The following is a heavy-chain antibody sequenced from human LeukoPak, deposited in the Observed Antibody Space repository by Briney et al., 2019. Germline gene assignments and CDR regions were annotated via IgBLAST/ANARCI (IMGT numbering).Heavy chain of an antibody. CDR3: ARGVSGWYGIFDY. Sequence: SETLSLTCTVSGGSISSGGYYWSWIRQPPGKGLEWIGYIYHSGSTYYNPSLKSRVTISVDRSKNQFSLKLSSVTAADTAVYYCARGVSGWYGIFDYWGQGTLVTVSS. J-gene: IGHJ4*02. V-gene: IGHV4-30-2*01. CDR2: IYHSGST. CDR1: GGSISSGGYY. D-gene: IGHD6-19*01.